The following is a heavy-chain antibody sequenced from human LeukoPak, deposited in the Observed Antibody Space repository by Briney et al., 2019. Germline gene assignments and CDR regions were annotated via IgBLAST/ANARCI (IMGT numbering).Heavy chain of an antibody. J-gene: IGHJ5*02. V-gene: IGHV4-4*07. CDR2: IYTSGST. CDR1: GGSISSYY. Sequence: SETLSLTCTVSGGSISSYYRSWIRQPAGKGLEWIGRIYTSGSTNYNPSLKSRVAMSVDTSKNQFSLKLSSVTAADTAVYYCAREGLACSSTSCYGGNWFDPWGQGTLVTVSS. D-gene: IGHD2-2*01. CDR3: AREGLACSSTSCYGGNWFDP.